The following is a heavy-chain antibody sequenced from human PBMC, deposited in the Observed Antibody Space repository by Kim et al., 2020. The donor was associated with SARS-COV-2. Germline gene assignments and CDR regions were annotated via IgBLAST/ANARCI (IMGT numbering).Heavy chain of an antibody. V-gene: IGHV3-21*01. Sequence: GGSLRLSCAASGFTFSSYSMHWVRQAPGKGLEWVSSISSSGSYIYYADSVKGRFTISRDNAKNSLYLQMNSLRAEDTAVYYCARDVYYYDSSGYPNLCCDPWGQGTLVTVSS. CDR2: ISSSGSYI. CDR3: ARDVYYYDSSGYPNLCCDP. CDR1: GFTFSSYS. J-gene: IGHJ5*02. D-gene: IGHD3-22*01.